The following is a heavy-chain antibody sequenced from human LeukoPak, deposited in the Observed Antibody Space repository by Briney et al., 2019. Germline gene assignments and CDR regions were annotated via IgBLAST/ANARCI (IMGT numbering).Heavy chain of an antibody. CDR2: IGGGGEST. J-gene: IGHJ4*02. V-gene: IGHV3-23*01. D-gene: IGHD5-18*01. CDR3: AKVGGIQLWLKKPFDY. Sequence: PGGSLRLSCAASGFTFSNYAMAWVRQAPGKGLEWVSVIGGGGESTYYADSVKGRFIISRDNSKNTLYLQMNSLRAEDTAVYYCAKVGGIQLWLKKPFDYWGQGTLVTVSS. CDR1: GFTFSNYA.